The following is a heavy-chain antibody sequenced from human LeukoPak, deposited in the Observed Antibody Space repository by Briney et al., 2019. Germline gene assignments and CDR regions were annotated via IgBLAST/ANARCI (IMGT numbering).Heavy chain of an antibody. J-gene: IGHJ4*02. CDR2: IKDDGSVK. CDR3: AREDSSGWYSEYYFDY. D-gene: IGHD6-19*01. CDR1: GFSFSSFW. Sequence: GGSLRLSCTASGFSFSSFWMSWVRQAPGKGLEWVANIKDDGSVKNHVDSLKGRFSISRDNARNSLYLQISSLRAEDTAVYYCAREDSSGWYSEYYFDYWGQGTLVTVSS. V-gene: IGHV3-7*03.